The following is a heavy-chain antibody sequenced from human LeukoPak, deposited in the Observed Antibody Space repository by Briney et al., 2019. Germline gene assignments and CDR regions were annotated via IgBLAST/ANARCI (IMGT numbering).Heavy chain of an antibody. J-gene: IGHJ6*04. CDR3: AELGITMIGGV. D-gene: IGHD3-10*02. CDR1: GFTFSSYS. Sequence: PGGSLRLSCAASGFTFSSYSMSWVRQAPGKGLEWVSVIYSGGSTYYADSVKGRFIISRDNSKNTLYLQMNSLRAEDTAVYYCAELGITMIGGVWGKGTTVTISS. V-gene: IGHV3-66*01. CDR2: IYSGGST.